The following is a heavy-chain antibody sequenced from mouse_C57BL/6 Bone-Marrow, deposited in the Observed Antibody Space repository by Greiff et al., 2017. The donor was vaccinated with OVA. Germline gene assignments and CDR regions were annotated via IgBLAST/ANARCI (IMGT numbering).Heavy chain of an antibody. V-gene: IGHV1-18*01. D-gene: IGHD1-1*01. Sequence: VQLQQSGPELVKPGASVKIPCKASGYTFTDYNLDWVKQSHGKSLEWIGDINPNNGGTIYNQKFKGKATLTVDKSSSTAYMERRSLTSEDTAVYYCARLNGSSYVQYFDVWGTGTTVTVSS. CDR2: INPNNGGT. CDR1: GYTFTDYN. J-gene: IGHJ1*03. CDR3: ARLNGSSYVQYFDV.